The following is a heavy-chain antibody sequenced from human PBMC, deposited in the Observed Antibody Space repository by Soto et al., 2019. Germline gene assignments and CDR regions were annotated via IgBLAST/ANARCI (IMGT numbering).Heavy chain of an antibody. CDR3: ARSLALAVAASNNYLDP. Sequence: ASVKVSCKASGYELTNYGSSWVRQAPGQGLEWMGWISAYNGNTKYEQTLQGRITMSTDTSTGTAYMELRRLRSDDTALYYCARSLALAVAASNNYLDPWGQGTLVTVSS. V-gene: IGHV1-18*04. CDR2: ISAYNGNT. CDR1: GYELTNYG. J-gene: IGHJ5*02. D-gene: IGHD2-15*01.